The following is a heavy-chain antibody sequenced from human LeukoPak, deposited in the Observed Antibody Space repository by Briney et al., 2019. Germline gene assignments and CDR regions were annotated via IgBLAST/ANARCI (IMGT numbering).Heavy chain of an antibody. CDR3: AKGGDWVTRYNWFDP. V-gene: IGHV3-23*01. J-gene: IGHJ5*02. CDR2: ISGSGGST. CDR1: GFTFTSYS. D-gene: IGHD4-23*01. Sequence: PGGSLRLSCAASGFTFTSYSMNWVRQAPGKGLEWVSTISGSGGSTYYADSVKGRFTISRDNSKNTLYLQMNSLRAEDTAVYYCAKGGDWVTRYNWFDPWGQGTLVTVSS.